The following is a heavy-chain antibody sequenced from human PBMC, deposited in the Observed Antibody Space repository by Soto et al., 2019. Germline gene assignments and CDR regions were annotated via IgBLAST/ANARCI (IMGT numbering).Heavy chain of an antibody. CDR1: GDTFNSYV. V-gene: IGHV1-69*17. CDR2: VIPIIGVT. CDR3: ARGSLGAKGADP. J-gene: IGHJ5*02. D-gene: IGHD7-27*01. Sequence: QVQLVQSGAEVKRPGSSVKVSCESSGDTFNSYVISWVRQAPGQGLEWMGGVIPIIGVTHYAQKFQGRLTIAAVSSAGTAYMEFTKFDSGAPALHYWARGSLGAKGADPWGQGTLVTVSS.